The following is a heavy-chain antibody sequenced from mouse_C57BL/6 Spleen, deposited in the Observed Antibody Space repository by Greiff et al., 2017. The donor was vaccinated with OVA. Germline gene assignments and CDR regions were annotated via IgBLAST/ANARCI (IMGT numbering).Heavy chain of an antibody. D-gene: IGHD2-3*01. CDR3: PYDGPYYAMDY. J-gene: IGHJ4*01. CDR1: GFTFSDYG. CDR2: ISSGSSTI. V-gene: IGHV5-17*01. Sequence: EVNLVESGGGLVKPGGSLKLSCAASGFTFSDYGMHWVRQAPEKGLEWVAYISSGSSTIYYADTVKGRFTISRDNAKNTLFLQMTSLRSEDTAMYYCPYDGPYYAMDYWGQGTSVTVSS.